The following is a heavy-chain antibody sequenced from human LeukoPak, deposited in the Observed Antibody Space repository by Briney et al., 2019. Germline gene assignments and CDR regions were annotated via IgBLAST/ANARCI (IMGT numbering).Heavy chain of an antibody. CDR2: ISYDGSNK. J-gene: IGHJ3*02. D-gene: IGHD3-16*01. CDR3: EREGVDAFDI. V-gene: IGHV3-30-3*01. Sequence: GGSLRLSCAASGFTFSSYAMHWVRQAPGKGLEWVAVISYDGSNKYYADSVKGRFTISRDNSKNTLYLQMNSLRAEDTAVYYCEREGVDAFDIWGQGTMVTVSS. CDR1: GFTFSSYA.